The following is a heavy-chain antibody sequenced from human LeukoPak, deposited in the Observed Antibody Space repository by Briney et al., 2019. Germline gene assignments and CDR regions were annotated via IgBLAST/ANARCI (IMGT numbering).Heavy chain of an antibody. CDR2: IHYSGST. V-gene: IGHV4-59*01. J-gene: IGHJ4*02. CDR1: GGSISSYY. D-gene: IGHD3-22*01. Sequence: PSETLSLTCTVSGGSISSYYWSWIRQPPGKGLEWIGYIHYSGSTNYNPSLKSRVTISVDTSKNQFSLKLSSVTAADTAVYYCARALPYYYDSSGYYPFDYWGQGTLVTVSS. CDR3: ARALPYYYDSSGYYPFDY.